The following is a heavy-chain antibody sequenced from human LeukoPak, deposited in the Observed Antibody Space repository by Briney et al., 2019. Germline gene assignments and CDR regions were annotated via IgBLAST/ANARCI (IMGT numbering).Heavy chain of an antibody. D-gene: IGHD3-16*02. V-gene: IGHV3-7*01. CDR2: IKQDGSEK. Sequence: GGSLRLSCAASGFTFSSYWMSWVRQAPGKGLEWVANIKQDGSEKYYVDSVKGRFTISRDNAKNSLYLQMNSLRAEDTAVYYCARGQSLLYDYVWGSYPFDYWGQGTLFTVSS. CDR3: ARGQSLLYDYVWGSYPFDY. J-gene: IGHJ4*02. CDR1: GFTFSSYW.